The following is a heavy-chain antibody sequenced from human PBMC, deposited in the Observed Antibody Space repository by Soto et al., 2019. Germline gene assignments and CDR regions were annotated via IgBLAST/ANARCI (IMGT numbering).Heavy chain of an antibody. CDR1: GGSISSYY. D-gene: IGHD5-12*01. Sequence: QVQLQESGPGLVKPSETLSLTCTVSGGSISSYYWSWIRQPPGKGLEWIGYIYYSGSTNYNPSLKSRVTISVDTSKNQFSLKLSSVTAADTAVYYCARTLLRDGYNRFDYWGQGTLVTVSS. CDR3: ARTLLRDGYNRFDY. CDR2: IYYSGST. J-gene: IGHJ4*02. V-gene: IGHV4-59*01.